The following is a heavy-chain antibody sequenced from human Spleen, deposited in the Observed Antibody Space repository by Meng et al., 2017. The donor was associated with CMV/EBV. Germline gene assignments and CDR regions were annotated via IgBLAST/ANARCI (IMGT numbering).Heavy chain of an antibody. V-gene: IGHV2-5*01. Sequence: FSLTTSGGGVGWVRPPPGEALECLAVIYWNDDIRYSPSLKSRLTITKDTSKNQVVLTMTNMDPVDTATYYCAHGDFWAGYYPHFDYWGQGTLVTVSS. CDR1: FSLTTSGGG. J-gene: IGHJ4*02. D-gene: IGHD3/OR15-3a*01. CDR2: IYWNDDI. CDR3: AHGDFWAGYYPHFDY.